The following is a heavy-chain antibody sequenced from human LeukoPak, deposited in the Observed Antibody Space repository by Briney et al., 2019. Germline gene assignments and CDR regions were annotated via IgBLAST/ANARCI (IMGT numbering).Heavy chain of an antibody. CDR1: GYTFTSYG. CDR2: ISAYNGNT. D-gene: IGHD6-19*01. J-gene: IGHJ4*02. Sequence: ASVKVSCKASGYTFTSYGISWVRQAPGQGLEWMGWISAYNGNTNYAQKLQGRVTMTTDTSTSTAYMELRSLRSDDTAVYYCARIYSSGWYGRLVGYYFDYWGQGTLVTVSS. CDR3: ARIYSSGWYGRLVGYYFDY. V-gene: IGHV1-18*01.